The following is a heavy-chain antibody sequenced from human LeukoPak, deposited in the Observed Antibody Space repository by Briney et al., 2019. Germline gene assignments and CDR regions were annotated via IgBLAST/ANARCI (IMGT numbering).Heavy chain of an antibody. D-gene: IGHD2-21*01. CDR1: GGSIKSYF. J-gene: IGHJ4*02. CDR2: IYHTGST. CDR3: AGDGGESLSTFDY. Sequence: KASETLSLTCTVSGGSIKSYFWNWIRQPPGKGLEWIGYIYHTGSTHSSPSLKSRVTISVDTSKNQFSLKLSSVTAADTAVYYCAGDGGESLSTFDYWGQGSLVTVSS. V-gene: IGHV4-59*01.